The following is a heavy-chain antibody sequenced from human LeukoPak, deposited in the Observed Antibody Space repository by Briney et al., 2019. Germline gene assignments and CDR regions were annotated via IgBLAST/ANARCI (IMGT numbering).Heavy chain of an antibody. CDR1: GFTFSNAW. Sequence: PGGSLRLSCAASGFTFSNAWMSWVRQAPGKGLEWVGRIKSKTDGGTTDYAAPVKGRFTISRDDSKNTLYLQMNSLRAEDTAKYFCAKLASLCTSTSCVRGGFDYWGQGTLVTVSS. J-gene: IGHJ4*02. D-gene: IGHD2-2*01. CDR3: AKLASLCTSTSCVRGGFDY. CDR2: IKSKTDGGTT. V-gene: IGHV3-15*01.